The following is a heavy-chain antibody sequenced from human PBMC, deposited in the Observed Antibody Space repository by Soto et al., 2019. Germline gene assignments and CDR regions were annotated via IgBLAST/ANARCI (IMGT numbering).Heavy chain of an antibody. D-gene: IGHD5-12*01. CDR2: IYHTGRT. CDR3: ARHVENGYDLFDH. CDR1: GGSIRSYY. V-gene: IGHV4-59*08. Sequence: LSLTCTVSGGSIRSYYWSWIRLPPGKALEWIGYIYHTGRTSSNPSFRSRVTISIDTSKNQFFLKLPSVTAADTAVYYCARHVENGYDLFDHWGQGTLVTVSS. J-gene: IGHJ4*01.